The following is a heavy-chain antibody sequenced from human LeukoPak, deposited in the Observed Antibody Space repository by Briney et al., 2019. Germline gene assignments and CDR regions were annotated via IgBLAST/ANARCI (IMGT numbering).Heavy chain of an antibody. D-gene: IGHD2-8*01. J-gene: IGHJ4*02. Sequence: GGSLRLSCAASGFTFSSYGMHWVRQAPGKGLEWVAVISYDGSNKYYADSVKGRFTISRDNSKNTLYLQMNSLRAEDTAVYYCAKGSTNARPYYFDYWGQGSLVTVFS. V-gene: IGHV3-30*18. CDR2: ISYDGSNK. CDR1: GFTFSSYG. CDR3: AKGSTNARPYYFDY.